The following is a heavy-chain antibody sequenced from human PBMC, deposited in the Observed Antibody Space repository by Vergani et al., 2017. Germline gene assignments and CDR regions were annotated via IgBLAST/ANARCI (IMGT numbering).Heavy chain of an antibody. J-gene: IGHJ6*03. Sequence: EVQLLESGGDLVQPGGSLRLSCAASGFTFNHYAMNWVRQAPGKGLEWVSGISGSGGSTYYAGSVKGRFTISRDSSKNTLYLQMNSLSAGDTAVYYCAKDIYSGYDYMDVWGKXP. CDR1: GFTFNHYA. CDR2: ISGSGGST. CDR3: AKDIYSGYDYMDV. V-gene: IGHV3-23*01. D-gene: IGHD5-12*01.